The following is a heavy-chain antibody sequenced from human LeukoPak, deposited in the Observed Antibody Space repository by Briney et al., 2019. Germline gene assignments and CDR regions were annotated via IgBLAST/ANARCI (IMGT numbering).Heavy chain of an antibody. D-gene: IGHD3-22*01. CDR2: ITAYKGNT. CDR3: ARTTYYYDSSGYYYVVAFDI. V-gene: IGHV1-18*01. Sequence: ASAKVSCKASGYIFTSYGISWVRQAPGQGLEWTGWITAYKGNTNYAQKLQGRVTMTTDTSTNTAYMELRSLRSDDTAVYYCARTTYYYDSSGYYYVVAFDIWGQGTVVTISS. CDR1: GYIFTSYG. J-gene: IGHJ3*02.